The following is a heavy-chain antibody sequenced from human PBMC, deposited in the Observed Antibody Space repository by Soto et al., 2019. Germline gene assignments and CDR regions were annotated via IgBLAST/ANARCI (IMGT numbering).Heavy chain of an antibody. D-gene: IGHD3-22*01. CDR1: GGTFSSYA. CDR2: IIPIFGTA. CDR3: ARDGYYYDSSGYYYAEGDKSPWFDP. Sequence: SVKVSCKASGGTFSSYAISWVRQAPGQGLEWMGGIIPIFGTANYAQKFQGRVTITADESTSTAYMELSSLRSEDTAVYYCARDGYYYDSSGYYYAEGDKSPWFDPWGQGTLVTVSS. J-gene: IGHJ5*02. V-gene: IGHV1-69*13.